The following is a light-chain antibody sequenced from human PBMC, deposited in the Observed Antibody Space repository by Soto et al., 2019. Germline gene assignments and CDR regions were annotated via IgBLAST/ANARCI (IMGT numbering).Light chain of an antibody. CDR2: ATS. CDR1: QTISGSY. Sequence: EVVLTQSPGTLSLSPGERATISCRPSQTISGSYLAWYQQKPGQAPRLLIYATSRRATGIPDRFSGSGSETDFTLTISRLEPEDFAVYYCQHYSMSPWTFGQGTKVEIK. V-gene: IGKV3-20*01. CDR3: QHYSMSPWT. J-gene: IGKJ1*01.